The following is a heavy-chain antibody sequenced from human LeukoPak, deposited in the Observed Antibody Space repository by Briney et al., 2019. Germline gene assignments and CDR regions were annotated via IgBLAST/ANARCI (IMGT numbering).Heavy chain of an antibody. CDR2: ISFDGNNK. CDR1: GITFSTYG. J-gene: IGHJ4*02. CDR3: AKPYDRSGFYFDY. D-gene: IGHD3-22*01. V-gene: IGHV3-30*18. Sequence: HGGSLRLSCAASGITFSTYGMHWVRQAPGKGLEWVAVISFDGNNKYYADSVKGRFTISRDNSKNTLYLQMNSLRAEDTAVYYCAKPYDRSGFYFDYCGQRILVTVSS.